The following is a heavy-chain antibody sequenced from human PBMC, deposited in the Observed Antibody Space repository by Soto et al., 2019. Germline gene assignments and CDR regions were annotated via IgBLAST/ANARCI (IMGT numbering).Heavy chain of an antibody. V-gene: IGHV4-4*07. CDR1: GVSLTPYF. D-gene: IGHD3-9*01. J-gene: IGHJ2*01. Sequence: QVQLQESGPGLVKPSETLSLTCTVSGVSLTPYFWSWIRQPAGKAPEWVGHIYASGRTTYNPSLKSRVTKFVYQTQVSLRLTSVTAADTAVYYCARHFDVDPSLDQYYFDLWGRGALVTVSS. CDR3: ARHFDVDPSLDQYYFDL. CDR2: IYASGRT.